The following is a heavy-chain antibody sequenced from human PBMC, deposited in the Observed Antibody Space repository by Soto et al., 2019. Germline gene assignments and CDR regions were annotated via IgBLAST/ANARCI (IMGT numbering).Heavy chain of an antibody. D-gene: IGHD6-19*01. V-gene: IGHV4-31*03. J-gene: IGHJ4*02. CDR1: GGSITSGGYS. CDR3: ATTPPTAPWLAD. Sequence: QVQLQESGPGLVNPSQTLSLTCTVSGGSITSGGYSWSWIRQHPGKGLEWIGYIYYSGSTYYNPSLQSRVTISADTSKIQSPLKLSSVAAADTAMYYCATTPPTAPWLADWGQGPLVTVSS. CDR2: IYYSGST.